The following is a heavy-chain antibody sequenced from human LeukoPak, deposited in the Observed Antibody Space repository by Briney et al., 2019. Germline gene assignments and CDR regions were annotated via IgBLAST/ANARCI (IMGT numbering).Heavy chain of an antibody. V-gene: IGHV3-11*04. D-gene: IGHD6-6*01. CDR3: ARGLSGYASSLGY. CDR2: ISSSGSTI. Sequence: GGSLRLSCAASGFTFSDYYMSWIRQAPGKGLEGVSYISSSGSTIYYADSLKGRFTISRDNAKTSLYLQMNSLRAEATAVYYCARGLSGYASSLGYWGQGTLVTVSA. CDR1: GFTFSDYY. J-gene: IGHJ4*02.